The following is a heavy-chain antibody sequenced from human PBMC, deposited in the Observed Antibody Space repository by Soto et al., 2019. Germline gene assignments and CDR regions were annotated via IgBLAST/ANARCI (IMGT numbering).Heavy chain of an antibody. CDR2: ISYDGSNK. CDR3: AKDPGPGPMIVVVIGFDY. Sequence: GGSLRLSCAASGFTFSSYGMHWVRQAPGKGLEWVAVISYDGSNKYYADSVKGRFTISRDNSKNTLYLQMNSLRAEDTAVYYCAKDPGPGPMIVVVIGFDYWGQGTLVTVSS. CDR1: GFTFSSYG. J-gene: IGHJ4*02. D-gene: IGHD3-22*01. V-gene: IGHV3-30*18.